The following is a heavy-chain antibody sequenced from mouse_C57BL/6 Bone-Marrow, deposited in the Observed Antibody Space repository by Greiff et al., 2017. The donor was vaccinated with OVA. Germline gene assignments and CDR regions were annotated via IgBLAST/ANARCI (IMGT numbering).Heavy chain of an antibody. J-gene: IGHJ3*02. CDR3: ARVEDGY. Sequence: ESGPGLVKPSQSLSLTCSVTGYSITSGYYWNWIRQFPGNKLEWMGYISYDGSNNYNPSLKNRISITRDTSKNQFFLKLNSVTTEDTATYYCARVEDGYWGQGTLVTVSA. CDR2: ISYDGSN. V-gene: IGHV3-6*01. CDR1: GYSITSGYY.